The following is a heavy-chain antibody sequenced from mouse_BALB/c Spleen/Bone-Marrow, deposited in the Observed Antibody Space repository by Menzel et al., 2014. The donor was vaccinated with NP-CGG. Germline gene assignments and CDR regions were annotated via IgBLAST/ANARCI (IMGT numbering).Heavy chain of an antibody. CDR3: AREEDFFDY. CDR2: IYPGTNST. V-gene: IGHV1-55*01. Sequence: QVQLQQSGAELVKPGASVKMSCKASGYTFXSYWMHWVKQRPGQGLEWIGDIYPGTNSTNYNEKFKTKATLTVDTSSSTAYMQLSSPTSEDSAVYYCAREEDFFDYWGQGTTLTVSS. CDR1: GYTFXSYW. J-gene: IGHJ2*01.